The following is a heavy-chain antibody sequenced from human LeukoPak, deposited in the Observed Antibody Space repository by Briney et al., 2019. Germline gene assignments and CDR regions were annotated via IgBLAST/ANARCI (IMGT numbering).Heavy chain of an antibody. Sequence: GGSLRLSCAASGLTFSSYAMHWVRQAPGKGLEWVAVISYDGSNKYYADSVKGRFTISRDNSKNTLYLQMNSLRAEDTAVYYCARGPRLRSGFDYWGQGTLVTVSS. CDR1: GLTFSSYA. J-gene: IGHJ4*02. D-gene: IGHD4-17*01. CDR2: ISYDGSNK. CDR3: ARGPRLRSGFDY. V-gene: IGHV3-30-3*01.